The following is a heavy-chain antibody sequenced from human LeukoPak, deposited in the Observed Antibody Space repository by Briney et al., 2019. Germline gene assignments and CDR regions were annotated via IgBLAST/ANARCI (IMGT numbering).Heavy chain of an antibody. CDR3: ARGVLSGSYFFDY. CDR1: GGSISSSSYY. CDR2: IYYSGST. Sequence: SETLSLTCTVSGGSISSSSYYWGWIRQHPGKGLEWIGYIYYSGSTNYNPSLKSRVTISVDTSKNQFSLKLSSVTAADTAVYYCARGVLSGSYFFDYWGQGTLVTVSS. V-gene: IGHV4-61*05. D-gene: IGHD1-26*01. J-gene: IGHJ4*02.